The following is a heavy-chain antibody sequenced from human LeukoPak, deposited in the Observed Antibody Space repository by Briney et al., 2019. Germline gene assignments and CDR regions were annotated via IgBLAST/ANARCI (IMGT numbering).Heavy chain of an antibody. D-gene: IGHD2-2*02. CDR1: GGSISSGSYY. V-gene: IGHV4-61*02. CDR2: IYTSGST. J-gene: IGHJ5*02. Sequence: SQTLSLTCTVSGGSISSGSYYWSWIRQPAGKGLEWIGRIYTSGSTNYNPSLKSRVTISVDTSKNQFSLKLSSVTAADTAVYYCARRRGMGYCSSTSCYNNWFDPWGQGTLVTVSS. CDR3: ARRRGMGYCSSTSCYNNWFDP.